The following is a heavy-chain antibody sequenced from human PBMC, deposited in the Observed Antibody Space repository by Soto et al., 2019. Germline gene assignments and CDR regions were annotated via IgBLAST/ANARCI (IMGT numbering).Heavy chain of an antibody. CDR3: AREVVELELRGGFAY. Sequence: EVQLVETGGGLIQPGGSLRLSCAASGFTVSSNYMSWVRQAPGKGLEWVSVIYSGGSTYYADSVKGRFTISRDNSKNTRYLPMNSLRAEDTAVYYCAREVVELELRGGFAYWGQGTLVTVAS. D-gene: IGHD1-7*01. CDR2: IYSGGST. V-gene: IGHV3-53*02. CDR1: GFTVSSNY. J-gene: IGHJ4*02.